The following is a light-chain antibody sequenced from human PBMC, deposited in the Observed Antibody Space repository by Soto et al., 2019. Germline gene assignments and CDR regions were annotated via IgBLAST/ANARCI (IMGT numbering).Light chain of an antibody. Sequence: EIVLTQSPGTLSLSPGERATLSCRASQSVSSTYLAWYQQKPGQAPRLLIYGASSRATGIPDRFSGSGSGTDFTLTISRLEPEDFAVYYCQQYESSPTTFGGGTKVVIK. J-gene: IGKJ4*01. CDR2: GAS. V-gene: IGKV3-20*01. CDR3: QQYESSPTT. CDR1: QSVSSTY.